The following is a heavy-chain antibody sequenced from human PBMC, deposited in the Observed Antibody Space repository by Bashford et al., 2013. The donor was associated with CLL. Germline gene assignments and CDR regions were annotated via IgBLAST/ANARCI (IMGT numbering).Heavy chain of an antibody. CDR1: GYTFTGYY. CDR3: ARDGYNSDYYYGMDV. J-gene: IGHJ6*02. CDR2: INPNSGGT. D-gene: IGHD5-24*01. V-gene: IGHV1-2*02. Sequence: ASVKVSCKASGYTFTGYYMHWVRQAPGQGLEWMGWINPNSGGTNYAQKFQGRVTMTRDTSISTAYMELSRLRSDDTAVYYCARDGYNSDYYYGMDVWGQGTLVTVSS.